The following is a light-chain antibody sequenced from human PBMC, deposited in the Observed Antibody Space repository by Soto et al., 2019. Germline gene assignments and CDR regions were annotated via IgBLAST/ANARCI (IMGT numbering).Light chain of an antibody. CDR1: QRASRQY. V-gene: IGKV3-20*01. Sequence: VLTQSPDTLSLSPGERATLSCRASQRASRQYLSWYQQRPDQPPRLLIYGVSMRADGIPDRFSGSGSGTDFTLKISRVEAEDVGLYYCMQALQTPLTFGQGTRLEIK. CDR3: MQALQTPLT. CDR2: GVS. J-gene: IGKJ5*01.